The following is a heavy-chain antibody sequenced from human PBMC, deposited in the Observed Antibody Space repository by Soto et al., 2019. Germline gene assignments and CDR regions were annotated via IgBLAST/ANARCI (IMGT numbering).Heavy chain of an antibody. D-gene: IGHD5-12*01. J-gene: IGHJ3*02. V-gene: IGHV3-53*04. Sequence: EVQLVESGGGLVQPGGSLRLSCAASGFTVSSNYMSWVRQAPGKGLEWVSVIYSGGSTYYADSVKGRFAISRHTSKNTVDLQMNRLRAEDTAGYYCARGSSGYGYDAFDMWGQGTMVTVSS. CDR3: ARGSSGYGYDAFDM. CDR1: GFTVSSNY. CDR2: IYSGGST.